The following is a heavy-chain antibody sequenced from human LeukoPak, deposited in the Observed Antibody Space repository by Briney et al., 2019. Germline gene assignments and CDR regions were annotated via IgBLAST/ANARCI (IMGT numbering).Heavy chain of an antibody. CDR2: IYYSGNT. D-gene: IGHD6-25*01. CDR1: GGSITTTAYY. J-gene: IGHJ6*03. CDR3: AKDFSSASYTYYYYYMDV. Sequence: PSETLSLTCTVSGGSITTTAYYWGWIRQPPGKGLEWIGSIYYSGNTYYNPSLKSRVTISLDTSKNQFSLKVSSVTAADTAIYYCAKDFSSASYTYYYYYMDVWGKGTTVTVSS. V-gene: IGHV4-39*07.